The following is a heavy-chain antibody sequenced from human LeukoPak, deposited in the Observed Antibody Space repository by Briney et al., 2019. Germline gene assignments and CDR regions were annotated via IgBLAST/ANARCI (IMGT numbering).Heavy chain of an antibody. CDR3: ASGKMATLKPGCYFDY. V-gene: IGHV4-39*02. CDR1: GGSLRTSFYY. D-gene: IGHD5-24*01. Sequence: KPSETLSLTCSDSGGSLRTSFYYWGLIRHPPGKGLEWIGRVYYSGSTYYNPSLKSRVAMSVDTSTNHFSLKLTSLTAADTSVYYCASGKMATLKPGCYFDYWGQGILVTVSS. CDR2: VYYSGST. J-gene: IGHJ4*02.